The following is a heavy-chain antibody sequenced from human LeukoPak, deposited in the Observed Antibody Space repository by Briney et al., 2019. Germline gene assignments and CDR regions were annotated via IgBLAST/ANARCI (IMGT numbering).Heavy chain of an antibody. D-gene: IGHD3-3*01. CDR1: GGSISSYH. V-gene: IGHV4-59*12. J-gene: IGHJ5*02. CDR2: IYYSGST. Sequence: PSETLSLTCTVSGGSISSYHWSWIRQPPGKGLEWIGYIYYSGSTNYNPSLKSRVTISVDTSKNQFSLKLSSVTAADTAVYYCARDLTYTYYDFWSGPNSGSNWFDPWGQGTLVTVSS. CDR3: ARDLTYTYYDFWSGPNSGSNWFDP.